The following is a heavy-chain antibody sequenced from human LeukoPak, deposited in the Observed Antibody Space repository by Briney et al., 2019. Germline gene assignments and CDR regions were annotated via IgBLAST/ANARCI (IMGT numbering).Heavy chain of an antibody. J-gene: IGHJ4*02. V-gene: IGHV5-51*01. CDR2: IYPGDSDT. CDR3: ARRLTAEV. CDR1: GYIFTNYW. D-gene: IGHD7-27*01. Sequence: GESLQISCKASGYIFTNYWIGWARQLHGYGLECMGIIYPGDSDTRYSPSFQGQVTISADNSINTAYLQWSSLKASDTAIYYCARRLTAEVWGQGTLVTVSS.